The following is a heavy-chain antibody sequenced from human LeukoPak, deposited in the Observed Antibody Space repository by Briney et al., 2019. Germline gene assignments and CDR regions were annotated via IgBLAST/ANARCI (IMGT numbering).Heavy chain of an antibody. J-gene: IGHJ4*02. V-gene: IGHV3-23*01. CDR2: ISGSGGST. Sequence: GGSLRLPCVASGFTFSSYAVTWVRQAPGKGLEWVSAISGSGGSTYYADSVKGRFTISRDNSKNTLYLQMNSLRAEDTAVYSCAKTKGYPYYFDYWGQGILVTVSS. D-gene: IGHD6-13*01. CDR3: AKTKGYPYYFDY. CDR1: GFTFSSYA.